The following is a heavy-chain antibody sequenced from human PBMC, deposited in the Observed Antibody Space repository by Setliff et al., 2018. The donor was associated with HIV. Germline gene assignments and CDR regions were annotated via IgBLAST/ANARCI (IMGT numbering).Heavy chain of an antibody. CDR3: ARRPYYDSSGYYNY. J-gene: IGHJ4*02. CDR2: IYFSGTP. V-gene: IGHV4-39*01. CDR1: GGSINSRSYY. D-gene: IGHD3-22*01. Sequence: SETLSLTCTVSGGSINSRSYYWAWIRQPPGKGLEWVASIYFSGTPYYNPSLKNRVTISVDTSKNQFSLKLSSVTAADTAVYYCARRPYYDSSGYYNYWGQGTLVTVSS.